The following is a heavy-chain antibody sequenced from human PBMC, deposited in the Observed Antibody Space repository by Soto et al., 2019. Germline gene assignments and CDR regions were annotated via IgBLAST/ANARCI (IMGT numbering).Heavy chain of an antibody. Sequence: PGGSLRLSCAASGFTFSSYSMNWVRQAPGKGLEWVSSISSSSSYIYYADSVKGRFTISRDNAKNSLFLQMNSPRAEDTAVYYCARDFYCSSTSCYYYYYYMDVWGKGTTVTVSS. CDR2: ISSSSSYI. V-gene: IGHV3-21*01. CDR1: GFTFSSYS. D-gene: IGHD2-2*01. J-gene: IGHJ6*03. CDR3: ARDFYCSSTSCYYYYYYMDV.